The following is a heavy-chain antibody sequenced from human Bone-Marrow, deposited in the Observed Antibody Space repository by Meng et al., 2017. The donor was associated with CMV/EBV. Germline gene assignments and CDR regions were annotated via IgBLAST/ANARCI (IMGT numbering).Heavy chain of an antibody. Sequence: SETLSLTCTVSDGSISSYYWSWIRQPPGKGLEWIEYIYYSGSTNYNPSLKSRVTISVDTSKNQFSLKLSSVSAADTAVYYCARYRNSGSTKGFDYWGQGTLVTVYS. CDR2: IYYSGST. CDR3: ARYRNSGSTKGFDY. V-gene: IGHV4-59*01. D-gene: IGHD1-26*01. CDR1: DGSISSYY. J-gene: IGHJ4*02.